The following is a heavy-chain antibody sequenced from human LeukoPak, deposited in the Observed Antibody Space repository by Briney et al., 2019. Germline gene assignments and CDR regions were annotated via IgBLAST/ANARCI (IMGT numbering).Heavy chain of an antibody. J-gene: IGHJ6*03. CDR1: GYTFTSYY. CDR2: INPSGGST. CDR3: VPEAAELGYMDV. D-gene: IGHD6-13*01. Sequence: GASVKVSCKASGYTFTSYYMHWVRQAPGQGLEWMGIINPSGGSTSYAQKFQGRVTMTRDTSTSTVYMELSSLRSEDTAVYYCVPEAAELGYMDVWGKGTTVTISS. V-gene: IGHV1-46*01.